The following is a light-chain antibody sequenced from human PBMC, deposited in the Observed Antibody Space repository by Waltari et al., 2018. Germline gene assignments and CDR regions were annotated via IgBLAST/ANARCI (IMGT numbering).Light chain of an antibody. CDR2: QDN. Sequence: SYDLIQPPSLSVSPGQTASITCSGDTLENNFVCWYQQKPGQSPLLVIYQDNKRPSGILERFSGSNSGNTATLTISGTQAMDEADYYCQAWDTTTVVFGGGTELTVL. CDR3: QAWDTTTVV. CDR1: TLENNF. J-gene: IGLJ2*01. V-gene: IGLV3-1*01.